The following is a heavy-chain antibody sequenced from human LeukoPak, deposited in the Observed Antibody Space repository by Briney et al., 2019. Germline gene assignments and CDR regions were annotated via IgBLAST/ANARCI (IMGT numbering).Heavy chain of an antibody. CDR3: VSQSYSGSDNFYFHY. Sequence: GGSLRLSCVTSGFMFSAYAMSWVRQAPGKGLEWVSIISGSGERTYYADSVRGRFTVSRDNSKNTLYLQMKSLRAEDTAVYYCVSQSYSGSDNFYFHYWGQGTLVAVSS. V-gene: IGHV3-23*01. CDR1: GFMFSAYA. CDR2: ISGSGERT. D-gene: IGHD1-26*01. J-gene: IGHJ4*02.